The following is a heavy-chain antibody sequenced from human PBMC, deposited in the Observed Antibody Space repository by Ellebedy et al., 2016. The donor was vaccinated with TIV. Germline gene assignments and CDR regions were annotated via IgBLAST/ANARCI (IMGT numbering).Heavy chain of an antibody. CDR1: GFTFSDYF. Sequence: GESLKISCAGSGFTFSDYFMSWVRQAPGKGLEWISYIPASGTGIYYADSVNGRFTVPRDNANKSLHLQMNNLRGDDTAVYYCGRAREPGPFAYYYYGMDVWGQGTTVTVSS. CDR2: IPASGTGI. D-gene: IGHD1-1*01. V-gene: IGHV3-11*01. CDR3: GRAREPGPFAYYYYGMDV. J-gene: IGHJ6*02.